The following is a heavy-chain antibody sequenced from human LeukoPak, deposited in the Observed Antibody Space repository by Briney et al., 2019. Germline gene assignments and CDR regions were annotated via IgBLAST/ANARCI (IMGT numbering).Heavy chain of an antibody. J-gene: IGHJ4*02. CDR1: GFSLSTSGVG. Sequence: ESGPTLVKPTQTFTLTCTFSGFSLSTSGVGVGWIRQPPGKALEWLALIYWDDDKRYSPSLKSRLTITKDTSKNQVVLTMTNMDPVDTATYYCAHSPPSYGSGSYYVDYWGQGTLVTVSS. CDR2: IYWDDDK. V-gene: IGHV2-5*02. CDR3: AHSPPSYGSGSYYVDY. D-gene: IGHD3-10*01.